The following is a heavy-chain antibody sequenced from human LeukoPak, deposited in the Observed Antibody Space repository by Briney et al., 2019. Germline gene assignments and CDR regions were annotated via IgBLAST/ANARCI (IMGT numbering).Heavy chain of an antibody. CDR2: ISAYNGNT. J-gene: IGHJ4*02. CDR3: ARYRDSIAAAGTPPYFDY. D-gene: IGHD6-13*01. Sequence: GSSVKVSCKASGGTFSSYAISWVRQAPGQGLEWMGWISAYNGNTNYAQKLQGRVTMTTDTSTSTAYMELRSLRSDDTAVYYCARYRDSIAAAGTPPYFDYWGQGTLVTVSS. V-gene: IGHV1-18*01. CDR1: GGTFSSYA.